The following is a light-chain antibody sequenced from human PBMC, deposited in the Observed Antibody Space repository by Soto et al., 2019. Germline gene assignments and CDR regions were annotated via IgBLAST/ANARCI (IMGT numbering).Light chain of an antibody. V-gene: IGKV3-20*01. J-gene: IGKJ1*01. Sequence: EIGLTQSPGTLSLSPGERATLSCRASQSVSSSYLAWYQQKPGQAPRPLIYGSSSRAIGIPDRFSGSGSGTDFTLTIGRLEPEDFAVYYCQKYGSSPWTFGQGTKVEIK. CDR3: QKYGSSPWT. CDR1: QSVSSSY. CDR2: GSS.